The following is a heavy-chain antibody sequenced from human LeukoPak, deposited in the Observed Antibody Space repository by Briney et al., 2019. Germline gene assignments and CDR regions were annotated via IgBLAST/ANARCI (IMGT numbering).Heavy chain of an antibody. CDR2: ISGSGGST. Sequence: GGSLRLSCAASGFTFSSYAMSWVRQAPGKGLEWVLAISGSGGSTYYADSVKGRFTISRDNSKNTLYLQMNSLRAEDTAVYYCAKLVYDFWSGYYFGGFDYWGQGTLVTVSS. D-gene: IGHD3-3*01. V-gene: IGHV3-23*01. J-gene: IGHJ4*02. CDR3: AKLVYDFWSGYYFGGFDY. CDR1: GFTFSSYA.